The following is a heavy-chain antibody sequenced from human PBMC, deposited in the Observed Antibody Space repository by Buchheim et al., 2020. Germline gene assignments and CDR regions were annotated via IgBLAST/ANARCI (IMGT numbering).Heavy chain of an antibody. J-gene: IGHJ4*02. CDR2: IWYDGSNT. CDR3: AREPSIAARHFDY. CDR1: GFTFSSYG. V-gene: IGHV3-33*01. Sequence: QVQLVESGGGVVQPGRSLRLSCAASGFTFSSYGMHWVRQAPGKGLEWVAVIWYDGSNTYYADSVKGRFTISRDNSKNTLYLQMNSLRAEDTAVYYCAREPSIAARHFDYWGQGTL. D-gene: IGHD6-6*01.